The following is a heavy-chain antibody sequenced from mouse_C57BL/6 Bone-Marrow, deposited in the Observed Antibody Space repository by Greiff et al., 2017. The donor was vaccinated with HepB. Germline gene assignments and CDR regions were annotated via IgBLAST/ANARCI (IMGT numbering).Heavy chain of an antibody. CDR3: ARGGLRDWYFDV. CDR1: GYTFASHW. Sequence: VQLQQSGPELVRPGASVKISCKAPGYTFASHWMQWVRQRPGQGLEWIGDIYPGSGSTNYNEKFKSKATLTVDTSSSTAYMQLSSLTSEDSAVYYCARGGLRDWYFDVWGTGTTVTVSS. J-gene: IGHJ1*03. V-gene: IGHV1-56*01. D-gene: IGHD2-4*01. CDR2: IYPGSGST.